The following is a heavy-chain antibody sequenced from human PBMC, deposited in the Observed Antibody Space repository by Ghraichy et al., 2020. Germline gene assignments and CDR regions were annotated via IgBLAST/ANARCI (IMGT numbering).Heavy chain of an antibody. CDR1: GFTVSSNY. V-gene: IGHV3-66*01. Sequence: GESLNISCAASGFTVSSNYMSWVRQAPGKGLEWVSVIYSGGSTYYADSVKGRFTISRDNSKDTLYLQMNSLRAEDTAVYYCARDEYSSSWQPYYYYGMDVWGQGTTVTVSS. D-gene: IGHD6-13*01. CDR2: IYSGGST. J-gene: IGHJ6*02. CDR3: ARDEYSSSWQPYYYYGMDV.